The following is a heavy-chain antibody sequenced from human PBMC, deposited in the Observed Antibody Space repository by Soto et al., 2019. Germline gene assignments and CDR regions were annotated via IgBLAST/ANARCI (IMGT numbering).Heavy chain of an antibody. CDR1: GFKFSAYG. V-gene: IGHV3-74*01. D-gene: IGHD6-6*01. J-gene: IGHJ4*02. CDR2: INSDGSST. CDR3: AAYSSSSGVFY. Sequence: PGGSLRLSCLASGFKFSAYGMNWVPQAPGKGLEWVSRINSDGSSTSYADAVKGRFTISRDNAKKTLYLQVNSLRAEDTAVYYCAAYSSSSGVFYWGQGSLVTVSS.